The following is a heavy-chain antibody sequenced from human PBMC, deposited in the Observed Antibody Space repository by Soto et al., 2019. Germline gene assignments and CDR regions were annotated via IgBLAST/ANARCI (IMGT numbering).Heavy chain of an antibody. J-gene: IGHJ4*02. CDR1: GGTFSSYA. CDR3: ATVLPRRGTTTEFYY. Sequence: ASVKVSCKASGGTFSSYAISWVRQAPGKGLEWMGGFDPEDGETIYAQKFQGRVTMTEDTSTDTAYMELSSLRSEDTAVYYCATVLPRRGTTTEFYYWGQGTLVTVSS. CDR2: FDPEDGET. V-gene: IGHV1-24*01. D-gene: IGHD1-26*01.